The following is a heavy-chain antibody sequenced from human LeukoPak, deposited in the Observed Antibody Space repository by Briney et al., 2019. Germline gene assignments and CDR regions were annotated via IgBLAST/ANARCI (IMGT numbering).Heavy chain of an antibody. J-gene: IGHJ4*02. V-gene: IGHV3-21*01. D-gene: IGHD5-24*01. Sequence: GGSLRLSCAASGFIFSTYRMNWVRQAPGMGLEWVSSIGLSSNYVSYADSVKGRFTISRDNAKNSLYLQMNSLRAEDTAVYYCARGDSRNGYGFDYWGQGTLLTVSS. CDR2: IGLSSNYV. CDR3: ARGDSRNGYGFDY. CDR1: GFIFSTYR.